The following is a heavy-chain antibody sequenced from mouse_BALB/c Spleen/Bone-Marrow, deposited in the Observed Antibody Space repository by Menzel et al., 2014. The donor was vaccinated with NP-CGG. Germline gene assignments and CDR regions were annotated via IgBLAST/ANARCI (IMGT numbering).Heavy chain of an antibody. CDR1: GFSLXGYG. D-gene: IGHD2-3*01. CDR2: IWGDGST. Sequence: QVQLQQSGPGLVAPSQSLSITCTVSGFSLXGYGVNWVRQPPGKGLEWLGMIWGDGSTDYNSALKSRLSISKDNSKSQVFLKMNSLQTGDTARYYCARDDGYYFDYWGQGTTLTVSS. V-gene: IGHV2-6-7*01. CDR3: ARDDGYYFDY. J-gene: IGHJ2*01.